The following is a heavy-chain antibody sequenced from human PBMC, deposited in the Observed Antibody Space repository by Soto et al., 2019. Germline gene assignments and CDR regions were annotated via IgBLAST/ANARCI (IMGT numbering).Heavy chain of an antibody. Sequence: PSETLSLTCTVSGGSISSGGYYWSWIRQHPGKGLEWIGYIYYSGSTYYNPSLKSRVTISVDTSKNQFSLKLSSVTAADTAVYYCAGKYIVATIGPPGYYYYGMDVWGQGTTVTVSS. CDR3: AGKYIVATIGPPGYYYYGMDV. CDR2: IYYSGST. V-gene: IGHV4-31*03. D-gene: IGHD5-12*01. J-gene: IGHJ6*02. CDR1: GGSISSGGYY.